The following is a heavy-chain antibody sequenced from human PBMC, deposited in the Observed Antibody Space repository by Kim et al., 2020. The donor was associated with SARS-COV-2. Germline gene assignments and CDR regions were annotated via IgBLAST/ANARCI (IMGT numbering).Heavy chain of an antibody. D-gene: IGHD6-13*01. Sequence: GGSLRLSCTASGFTFSSYGMHWVRQAPGKGLEWVAVISYDGSNKYYADSVKGRFTISRDNSKNTLYLQMNSLRAEDTAVYYCAKIPFSSTWRHPYDYWGQGTLVTVSS. CDR1: GFTFSSYG. V-gene: IGHV3-30*18. J-gene: IGHJ4*02. CDR2: ISYDGSNK. CDR3: AKIPFSSTWRHPYDY.